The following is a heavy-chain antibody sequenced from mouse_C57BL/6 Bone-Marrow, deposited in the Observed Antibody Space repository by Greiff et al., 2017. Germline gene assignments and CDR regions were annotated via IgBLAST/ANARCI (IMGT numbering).Heavy chain of an antibody. D-gene: IGHD1-1*01. V-gene: IGHV1-64*01. CDR3: ARPLITTVVAHYAMDY. CDR2: IHPNSGST. CDR1: GYTFTSYW. J-gene: IGHJ4*01. Sequence: QVQLQQPGAELVKPGASVKLSCKASGYTFTSYWMHWVKQRPGQGLEWIGMIHPNSGSTNYNEKFKSKATLTVDKSSSTAYMQLRSLTSEDSAVYYCARPLITTVVAHYAMDYWGQGTSVTVSS.